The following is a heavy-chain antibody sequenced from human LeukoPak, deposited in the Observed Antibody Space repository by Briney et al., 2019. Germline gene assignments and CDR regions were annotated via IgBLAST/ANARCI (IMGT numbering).Heavy chain of an antibody. CDR1: GASISSYY. Sequence: SETLSLTCTVSGASISSYYWSWIRQPPGKGLEWIGYIYYSGSSNYNPSLKSRVTISVDTSKNQFSLKLSSVTAADTAVYYCARALKCSGGSCFHWHFDLWGRGTLVTVSS. V-gene: IGHV4-59*01. D-gene: IGHD2-15*01. CDR3: ARALKCSGGSCFHWHFDL. J-gene: IGHJ2*01. CDR2: IYYSGSS.